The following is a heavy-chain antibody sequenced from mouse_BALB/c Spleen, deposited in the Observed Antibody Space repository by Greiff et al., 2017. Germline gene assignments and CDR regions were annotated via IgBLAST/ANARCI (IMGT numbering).Heavy chain of an antibody. CDR2: ISSGGGST. J-gene: IGHJ1*01. Sequence: EVKLMESGGGLVKPGGSLKLSCAASGFAFSSYDMSWVRQTPEKRLEWVAYISSGGGSTYYPDTVKGRFTISRDNAKNTLYLQMSSLKSEDTAMYYCARRVYYYGSSLNWYFDVWGAGTTVTVSS. CDR3: ARRVYYYGSSLNWYFDV. D-gene: IGHD1-1*01. V-gene: IGHV5-12-1*01. CDR1: GFAFSSYD.